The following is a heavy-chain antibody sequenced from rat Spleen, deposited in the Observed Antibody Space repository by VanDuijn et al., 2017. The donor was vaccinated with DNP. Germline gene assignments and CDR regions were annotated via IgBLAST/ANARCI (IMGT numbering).Heavy chain of an antibody. CDR1: DYSITSNY. D-gene: IGHD1-7*01. CDR3: ARWTRYFDY. CDR2: INYSGYT. J-gene: IGHJ2*01. Sequence: EVQLQESGPGLVKPSQSLSLTCSVTDYSITSNYWGWIRRFPGNKVEWIGHINYSGYTSYNPSLKSRISISRDTSKNQFFLQLNSVTTEDTATYYCARWTRYFDYWGQGVMVTVSS. V-gene: IGHV3-1*01.